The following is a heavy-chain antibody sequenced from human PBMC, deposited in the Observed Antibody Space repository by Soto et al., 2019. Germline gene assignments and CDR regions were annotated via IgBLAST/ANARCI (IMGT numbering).Heavy chain of an antibody. CDR1: GFTFSSYA. CDR3: ANPPIVVVVAAPTFDAFDI. CDR2: ISSSGGST. V-gene: IGHV3-23*01. Sequence: PGGSLRLSCAASGFTFSSYAMSWVRQAPGKGLEWVSTISSSGGSTYYADSVKGRFTISRDNSKNTLYLQMNSLRAEDTAVYYCANPPIVVVVAAPTFDAFDIWGQGTMVTVSS. J-gene: IGHJ3*02. D-gene: IGHD2-15*01.